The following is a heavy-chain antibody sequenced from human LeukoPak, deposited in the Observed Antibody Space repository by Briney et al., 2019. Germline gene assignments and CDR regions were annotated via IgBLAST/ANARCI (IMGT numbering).Heavy chain of an antibody. V-gene: IGHV3-21*01. Sequence: PGGSLRLSCAASGFTFSSYSMNLVRQAPGKGLEWVSSIFSSSSYIYYADSVKGRFTISRDNAKNSLYLQMNSLRPEDTAVYYCARLYCSSTSCSDYWGQGTLVTVSS. CDR1: GFTFSSYS. CDR2: IFSSSSYI. J-gene: IGHJ4*02. D-gene: IGHD2-2*01. CDR3: ARLYCSSTSCSDY.